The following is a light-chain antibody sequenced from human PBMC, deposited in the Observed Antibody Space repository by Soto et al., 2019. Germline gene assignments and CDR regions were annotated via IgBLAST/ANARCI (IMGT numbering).Light chain of an antibody. CDR3: SSYTGSTTVV. CDR2: DVS. V-gene: IGLV2-14*01. CDR1: SSDVGGYNF. J-gene: IGLJ2*01. Sequence: QSALTQPASVSGSPGQSNTISSTGTSSDVGGYNFVSWYQQHPGKAPKLMIYDVSNRPSGVSDRFSGSKSGNTASLTISGLQAEDEADYYCSSYTGSTTVVFGGGTKLTVL.